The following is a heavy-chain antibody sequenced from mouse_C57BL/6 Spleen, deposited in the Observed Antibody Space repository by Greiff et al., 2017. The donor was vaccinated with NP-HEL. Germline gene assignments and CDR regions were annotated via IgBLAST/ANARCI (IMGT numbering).Heavy chain of an antibody. CDR2: INPGSGGT. J-gene: IGHJ4*01. D-gene: IGHD1-1*01. V-gene: IGHV1-54*01. CDR3: ARRSVYYGSSKGDAMDY. Sequence: VQLQQSGAELVRPGTSVKVSCKASGYAFTNYLIEWVKQRPGQGLEWIGVINPGSGGTNYNEKFKGKATLTADQSSSTAYMQLSSLTSEDSAVYFCARRSVYYGSSKGDAMDYWGQGTSVTVSS. CDR1: GYAFTNYL.